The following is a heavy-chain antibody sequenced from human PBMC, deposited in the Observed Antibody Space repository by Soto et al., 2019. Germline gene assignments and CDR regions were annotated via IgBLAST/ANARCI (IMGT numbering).Heavy chain of an antibody. D-gene: IGHD6-19*01. J-gene: IGHJ6*03. CDR1: GYTFTSYY. CDR3: ARGIGAMNIAVAGYYYYYYMDV. Sequence: ASVKVSCKASGYTFTSYYMHWVRQAPGQGLEWMGIINPSGGSTSYAQKFQSRVTMTRDTSTSTVYMELSSLRSEDTAVYYCARGIGAMNIAVAGYYYYYYMDVWGKGTTVTVS. CDR2: INPSGGST. V-gene: IGHV1-46*03.